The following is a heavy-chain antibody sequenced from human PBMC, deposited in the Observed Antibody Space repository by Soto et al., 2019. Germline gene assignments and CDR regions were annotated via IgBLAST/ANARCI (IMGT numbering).Heavy chain of an antibody. CDR3: ARDLDIGTDYYYYYGMDV. CDR2: ISYDGSNK. D-gene: IGHD5-12*01. CDR1: GFTFSSYA. Sequence: GGSLRLSCAASGFTFSSYAMHWVRQAPGKGLEWVAVISYDGSNKYYADSVKGRFTISRDNSKNTLYLQMNSLRAEDTAVYYCARDLDIGTDYYYYYGMDVWGQGTTVTVSS. J-gene: IGHJ6*02. V-gene: IGHV3-30*04.